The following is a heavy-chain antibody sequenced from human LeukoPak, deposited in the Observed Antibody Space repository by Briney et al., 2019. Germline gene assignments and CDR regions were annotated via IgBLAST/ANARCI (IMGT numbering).Heavy chain of an antibody. CDR1: GGSISSYY. CDR3: ARDRSYDSSWYFDL. CDR2: IYYSGST. V-gene: IGHV4-59*12. Sequence: SQTLSLTCTVSGGSISSYYWSWIRQPPGKGLEWIGYIYYSGSTNYNPSLKSRVTISVDTSKNQFSLKLSSVTAADTAVYYCARDRSYDSSWYFDLWGRGTLVTVSS. D-gene: IGHD5-18*01. J-gene: IGHJ2*01.